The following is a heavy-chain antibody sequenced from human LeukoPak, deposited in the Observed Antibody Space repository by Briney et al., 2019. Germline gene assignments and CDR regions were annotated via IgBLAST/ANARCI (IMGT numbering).Heavy chain of an antibody. J-gene: IGHJ2*01. CDR2: MNSKSGGT. CDR3: ARGAVTTAVHWHFSL. D-gene: IGHD4-17*01. CDR1: GYTFTDHY. V-gene: IGHV1-2*02. Sequence: ASVTVSCKASGYTFTDHYMHWVRQAPGQGLEWMGWMNSKSGGTNYAQKFQGRVTMTRDTSISTAYMELSSLRSEDTAVYYCARGAVTTAVHWHFSLWGRGTLVTVSS.